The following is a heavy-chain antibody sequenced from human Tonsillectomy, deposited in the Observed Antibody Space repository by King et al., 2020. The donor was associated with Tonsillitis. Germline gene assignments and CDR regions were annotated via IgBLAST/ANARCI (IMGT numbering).Heavy chain of an antibody. CDR3: AAFWTPRYGVDV. CDR2: INHTGGT. CDR1: GGSFSGYY. J-gene: IGHJ6*02. Sequence: VQLQQWGAGLLKPSETLSLTCAVSGGSFSGYYWSWIRQPPGKGLEWIGEINHTGGTNYNPSLKSRVTISVDTSKNHFSLKLSSVTAADTAVYYCAAFWTPRYGVDVWGQGTAVTVSS. D-gene: IGHD3/OR15-3a*01. V-gene: IGHV4-34*01.